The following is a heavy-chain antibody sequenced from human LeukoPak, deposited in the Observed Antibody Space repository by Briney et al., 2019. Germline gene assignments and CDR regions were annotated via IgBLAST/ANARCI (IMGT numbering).Heavy chain of an antibody. Sequence: PGGSLRLSCAASGFTFSSYWMHWVRQAPGKGLVWVSRINSDGSSTTYADSVKGRFTISRDNAKNTLYLQMNSLRAEDMAVYYCARVSGTDSSGYVEIDFWGQGTLVTVSS. V-gene: IGHV3-74*01. D-gene: IGHD3-22*01. CDR2: INSDGSST. J-gene: IGHJ4*02. CDR1: GFTFSSYW. CDR3: ARVSGTDSSGYVEIDF.